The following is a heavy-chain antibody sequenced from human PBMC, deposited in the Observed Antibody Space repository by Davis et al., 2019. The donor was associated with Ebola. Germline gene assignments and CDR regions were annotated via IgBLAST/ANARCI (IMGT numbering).Heavy chain of an antibody. CDR3: ARSYYGGDYFDY. V-gene: IGHV3-64*04. Sequence: GGSLTLSCSASGFTSSNYAMHCVRQAPGKALEYVSAISTVGYYTYYADSVKGRFTISRDNSKNTVYLQMDSLRVEDTAMYYCARSYYGGDYFDYWGQGTLVTVSS. CDR1: GFTSSNYA. D-gene: IGHD3-10*01. CDR2: ISTVGYYT. J-gene: IGHJ4*02.